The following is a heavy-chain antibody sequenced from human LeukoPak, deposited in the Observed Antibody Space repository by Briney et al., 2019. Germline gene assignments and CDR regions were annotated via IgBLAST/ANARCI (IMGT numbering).Heavy chain of an antibody. J-gene: IGHJ4*02. CDR2: ISGSGETS. V-gene: IGHV3-23*01. Sequence: GGSLRLSCAASGFTFSNYAMSWVRQAPGKGLEWVSAISGSGETSYYADSVKGRFTISRDNSKNTLYVQVNSLGTEDTAAYYCAKGSYYDSSGSFYFDYWGQGTLVTVSS. D-gene: IGHD3-22*01. CDR1: GFTFSNYA. CDR3: AKGSYYDSSGSFYFDY.